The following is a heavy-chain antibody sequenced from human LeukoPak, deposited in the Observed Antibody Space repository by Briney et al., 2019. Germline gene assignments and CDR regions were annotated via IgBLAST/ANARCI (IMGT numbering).Heavy chain of an antibody. J-gene: IGHJ4*02. Sequence: GGSLRLSCAASGFTLSTYSMHWVLQAPGKGLEWVSSISSSSSYIYYADSVKGRFTISRDNAKNSLFLQMNSLRAEDTAVYYCARAVGPTDYWGQGTLVTVSS. CDR3: ARAVGPTDY. CDR1: GFTLSTYS. CDR2: ISSSSSYI. V-gene: IGHV3-21*01. D-gene: IGHD1-1*01.